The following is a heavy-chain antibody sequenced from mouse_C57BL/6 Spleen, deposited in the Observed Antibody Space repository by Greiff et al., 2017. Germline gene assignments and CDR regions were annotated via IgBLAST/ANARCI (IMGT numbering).Heavy chain of an antibody. D-gene: IGHD4-1*01. J-gene: IGHJ2*01. V-gene: IGHV5-4*01. CDR1: GFTFSSYA. CDR3: ARRSGTYYCDY. CDR2: ISDGGSYT. Sequence: DVHLVESGGGLVKPGGSLKLSCAASGFTFSSYAMSWVRQTPEKRLEWVATISDGGSYTYYPDNVKGRFTISRDNAKNNLYLQMGHLKSEDTAIYYCARRSGTYYCDYWGQGTTLTVSS.